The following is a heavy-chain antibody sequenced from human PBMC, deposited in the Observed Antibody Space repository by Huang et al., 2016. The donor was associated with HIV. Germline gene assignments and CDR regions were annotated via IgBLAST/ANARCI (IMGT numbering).Heavy chain of an antibody. CDR1: GGSFNNFG. J-gene: IGHJ3*01. CDR3: AKRGGAWGSPYAFDL. Sequence: QVQLVQSGAEVRKPGSSVKVSCRASGGSFNNFGINWVRQAPGQGLEWRGGIIPRVGTRNDAQRFKDRVTITADETTGVVHLEVTSLRSDDTAVYFCAKRGGAWGSPYAFDLWGPGTMVTVSS. D-gene: IGHD3-16*01. CDR2: IIPRVGTR. V-gene: IGHV1-69*13.